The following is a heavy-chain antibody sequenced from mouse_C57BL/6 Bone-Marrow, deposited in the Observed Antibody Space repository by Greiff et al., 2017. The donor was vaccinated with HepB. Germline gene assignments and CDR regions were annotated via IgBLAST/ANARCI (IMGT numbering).Heavy chain of an antibody. D-gene: IGHD2-4*01. Sequence: QVQLQQPGAELVRPGTSVKLSCKASGYTFTSYWMHWLKQRPGQGLEWIGVIDPSDSYTNYNQKFKGKATLTVDTSSSTAYMQLSSLTSEDSAVYYCARNTDYGWFAYWGQGTLVTVSA. CDR3: ARNTDYGWFAY. CDR2: IDPSDSYT. J-gene: IGHJ3*01. V-gene: IGHV1-59*01. CDR1: GYTFTSYW.